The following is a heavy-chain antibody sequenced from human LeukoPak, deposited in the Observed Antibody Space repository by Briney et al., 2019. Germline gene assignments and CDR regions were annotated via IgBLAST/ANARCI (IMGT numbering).Heavy chain of an antibody. CDR1: GFTFSRYA. CDR2: ISGSAINT. CDR3: AKADGSGTYYTRPSDY. D-gene: IGHD3-10*01. J-gene: IGHJ4*02. V-gene: IGHV3-23*01. Sequence: PGGSLRLSCAASGFTFSRYAMTWVRQAPGKGLEWVSGISGSAINTYYADSVKGRFTISRDNSQNTLYLQMSSLRAEDSAVYYCAKADGSGTYYTRPSDYWGQGTLVTVSS.